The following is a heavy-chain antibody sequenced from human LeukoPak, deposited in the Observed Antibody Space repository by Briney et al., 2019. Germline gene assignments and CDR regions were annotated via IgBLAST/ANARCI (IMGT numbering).Heavy chain of an antibody. D-gene: IGHD1-26*01. V-gene: IGHV1-2*02. CDR1: RHTFAGYS. Sequence: ASVKVSCKSSRHTFAGYSMHWVREGPRQGLEWMGWINPDSGGTNYSQKCQGRVTMTGDTSMSTDYMELSRLTSDDTDVYYCARGRGSYSLDYWGQGTLVTVSS. CDR2: INPDSGGT. J-gene: IGHJ4*02. CDR3: ARGRGSYSLDY.